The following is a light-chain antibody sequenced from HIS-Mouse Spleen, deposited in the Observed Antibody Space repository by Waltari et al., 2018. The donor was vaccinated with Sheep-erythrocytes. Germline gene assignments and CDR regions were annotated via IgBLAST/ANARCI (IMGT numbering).Light chain of an antibody. CDR3: CSYAGSSTPWV. CDR2: EGR. Sequence: QSALTPPASVSGSPGQSITISCTGTSSDVGSYNLVSGYPQHPGKATKLMIYEGRKRPSGVSNRFSGSKSGNTASLTISGLQAEDEADYYCCSYAGSSTPWVFGGGTKLTVL. CDR1: SSDVGSYNL. J-gene: IGLJ3*02. V-gene: IGLV2-23*01.